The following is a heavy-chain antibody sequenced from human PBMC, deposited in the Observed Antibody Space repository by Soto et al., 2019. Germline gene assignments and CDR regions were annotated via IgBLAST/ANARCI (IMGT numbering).Heavy chain of an antibody. CDR2: ISAYNGNT. J-gene: IGHJ5*02. Sequence: ASVKVSCKASGYTFTCYGISWVRQAPGQGLEWMGWISAYNGNTNYAQKLQGRVTMTTDTSTSTAYMELRSLRSDDTAVYYCARDYYGSGRLNAHNWFDPWGQGTLVTVSP. CDR3: ARDYYGSGRLNAHNWFDP. D-gene: IGHD3-10*01. CDR1: GYTFTCYG. V-gene: IGHV1-18*01.